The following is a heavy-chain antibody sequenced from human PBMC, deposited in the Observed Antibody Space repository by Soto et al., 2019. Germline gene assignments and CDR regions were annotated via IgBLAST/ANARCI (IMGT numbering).Heavy chain of an antibody. CDR3: AKGSRGYTTCYFDY. J-gene: IGHJ4*02. CDR1: EFSFGGYA. D-gene: IGHD5-18*01. V-gene: IGHV3-23*01. CDR2: ISGSGASA. Sequence: EVQLLESGGGLVQPGGSLRLSCAASEFSFGGYAMSWVRQAPGKGLEWVSSISGSGASACYADSVRGRFTISRDNTGNTVSLQMNSLRAEDTALYYCAKGSRGYTTCYFDYWGQGTRITVSS.